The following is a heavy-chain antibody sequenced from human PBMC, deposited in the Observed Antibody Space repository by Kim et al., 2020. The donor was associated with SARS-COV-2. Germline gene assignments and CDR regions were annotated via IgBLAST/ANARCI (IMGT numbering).Heavy chain of an antibody. CDR3: ARDRLEMATIQDY. J-gene: IGHJ4*02. Sequence: AQKLQGRVTMTTDTSTSTAYMELRSLRSDDTAVYYCARDRLEMATIQDYWGQGTLVTVSS. D-gene: IGHD5-12*01. V-gene: IGHV1-18*01.